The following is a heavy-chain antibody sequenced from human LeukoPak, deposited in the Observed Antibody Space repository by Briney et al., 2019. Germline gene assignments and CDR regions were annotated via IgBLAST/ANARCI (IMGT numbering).Heavy chain of an antibody. V-gene: IGHV4-59*12. CDR2: FYYSGST. CDR1: GGSIRGYS. CDR3: ARLEGIAPVGTIWFDP. D-gene: IGHD6-13*01. J-gene: IGHJ5*02. Sequence: SETLSLTCTVSGGSIRGYSWSWIRQPPGKGLERIGYFYYSGSTNYNPSLKSRVTISVDTSKNQFSLKLSSVTAADTAVYYCARLEGIAPVGTIWFDPWGRGTLVTVSS.